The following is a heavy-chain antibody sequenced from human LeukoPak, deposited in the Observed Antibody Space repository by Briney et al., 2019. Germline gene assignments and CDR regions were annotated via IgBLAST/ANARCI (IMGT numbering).Heavy chain of an antibody. CDR3: ARYYGSGSYYLR. Sequence: SETLSLTCTVSGGSISSGDYYWSWIRQPPRKGLEWIGYIYYSGSTYYNPSLKSRVTISVDTSKNQFSLKLSSVTAADTAVYYCARYYGSGSYYLRWGQGTLVTVSS. CDR2: IYYSGST. D-gene: IGHD3-10*01. J-gene: IGHJ4*02. V-gene: IGHV4-30-4*01. CDR1: GGSISSGDYY.